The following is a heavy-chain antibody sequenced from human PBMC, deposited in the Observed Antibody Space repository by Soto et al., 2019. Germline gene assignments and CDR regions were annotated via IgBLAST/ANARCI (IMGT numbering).Heavy chain of an antibody. J-gene: IGHJ6*03. V-gene: IGHV1-3*01. CDR1: GYTFTSYA. D-gene: IGHD2-2*01. Sequence: GASVKVSCKASGYTFTSYAMHWVRQAPGQRLEWMGWINAGNGNTKYSQKFQGRVTITRDTSASTAYMELSSLRSEDTAVYYCARDGCSSTSCYPYYYYYYYMDVWGKGTTVTVSS. CDR3: ARDGCSSTSCYPYYYYYYYMDV. CDR2: INAGNGNT.